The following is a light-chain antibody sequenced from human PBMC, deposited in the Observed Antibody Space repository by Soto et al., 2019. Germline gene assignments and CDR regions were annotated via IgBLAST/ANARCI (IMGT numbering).Light chain of an antibody. Sequence: QPVLTQPPSTSGTPGQRVTISCSGSSSNIGSRSVHWFQQLPGTAPKLLIYRDNQRPSGVPDRFSGSKSGTSASLAISGLRSDDEADYYCAAWDDSLRGWVFGGGTKLTVL. J-gene: IGLJ3*02. V-gene: IGLV1-47*01. CDR2: RDN. CDR1: SSNIGSRS. CDR3: AAWDDSLRGWV.